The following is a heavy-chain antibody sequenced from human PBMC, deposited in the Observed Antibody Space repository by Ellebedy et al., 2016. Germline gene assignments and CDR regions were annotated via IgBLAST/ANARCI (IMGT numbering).Heavy chain of an antibody. Sequence: GESLKISXAASGFTFSSYGMHWVRQAPGKGLEWVAVISYDGSNKYYADSVKGRFTISRDNSKNTLYLQMNSLRAEDTAVYYCARDGRPAVACFDYWGQGTLVTVSS. J-gene: IGHJ4*02. V-gene: IGHV3-30*03. CDR2: ISYDGSNK. CDR3: ARDGRPAVACFDY. CDR1: GFTFSSYG. D-gene: IGHD6-19*01.